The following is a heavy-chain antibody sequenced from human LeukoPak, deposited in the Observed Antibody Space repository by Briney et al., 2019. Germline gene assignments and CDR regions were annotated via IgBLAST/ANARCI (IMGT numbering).Heavy chain of an antibody. Sequence: GASVKVSCKASGYTFTGYYIHWVRQAPGQGLEWLGWINPNTGDRGYAQKFQGRVSITSDTSISTAYMELGSPRSEDTAVYFWARTTSLTASGYDYWGQGTLVTVSS. CDR1: GYTFTGYY. J-gene: IGHJ4*02. CDR2: INPNTGDR. D-gene: IGHD4-17*01. V-gene: IGHV1-8*03. CDR3: ARTTSLTASGYDY.